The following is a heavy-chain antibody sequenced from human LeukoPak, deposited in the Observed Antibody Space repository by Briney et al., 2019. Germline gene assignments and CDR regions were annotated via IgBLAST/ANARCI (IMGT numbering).Heavy chain of an antibody. J-gene: IGHJ5*02. CDR2: INHSGST. D-gene: IGHD6-19*01. V-gene: IGHV4-34*01. CDR1: GGSFSCYY. CDR3: AGSSWYDPNWFDP. Sequence: SETLSLTCAVSGGSFSCYYWSWIRQPPGKGLEWIGEINHSGSTNYNPSLKSRGTISVDTSKNKFSLKLSSVTTADTAVYYCAGSSWYDPNWFDPWGQGTLVTVSS.